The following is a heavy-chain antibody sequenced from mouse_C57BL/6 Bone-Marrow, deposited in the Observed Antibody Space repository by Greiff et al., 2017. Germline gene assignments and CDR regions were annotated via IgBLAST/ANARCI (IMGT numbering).Heavy chain of an antibody. J-gene: IGHJ3*01. V-gene: IGHV1-69*01. CDR2: IDPSDSYT. CDR3: ARENLAY. Sequence: VQLQQPGAELVMPGASVKLSCKASGYTFTSYWMHWVKQRPGQGLEWIGEIDPSDSYTNYNQKFKGKSTLTVDKSSSTAYMQLSSLTSEDSAVYYCARENLAYWGQGTLVTVSA. CDR1: GYTFTSYW.